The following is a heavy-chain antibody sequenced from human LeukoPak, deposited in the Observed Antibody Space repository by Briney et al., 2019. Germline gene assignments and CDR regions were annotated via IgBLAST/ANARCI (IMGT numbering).Heavy chain of an antibody. V-gene: IGHV1-69*05. CDR3: ARIGYCSGGSCPFDY. CDR2: IIPIFGTA. D-gene: IGHD2-15*01. Sequence: ASVKVSCKASGGTFSSYAISWVRQAPGQGLEWMGGIIPIFGTANYAQKFQGRVTITTDESTSTAYMELSSLRSEDTAVYYCARIGYCSGGSCPFDYWGQGTLVTVSS. CDR1: GGTFSSYA. J-gene: IGHJ4*02.